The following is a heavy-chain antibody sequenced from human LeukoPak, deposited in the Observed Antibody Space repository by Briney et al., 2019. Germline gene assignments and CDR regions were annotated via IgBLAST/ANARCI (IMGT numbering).Heavy chain of an antibody. V-gene: IGHV1-2*06. Sequence: ASVKVSCKASGYTFTGYYMHWVRQAPGQGLEWMGRINPNSGGTNYAQKFQGRVIMTRDTSISTAYMEPLRSADPAVYYCASEGPGDLADWGQGTLVTVSS. CDR2: INPNSGGT. CDR3: ASEGPGDLAD. D-gene: IGHD4-17*01. CDR1: GYTFTGYY. J-gene: IGHJ4*02.